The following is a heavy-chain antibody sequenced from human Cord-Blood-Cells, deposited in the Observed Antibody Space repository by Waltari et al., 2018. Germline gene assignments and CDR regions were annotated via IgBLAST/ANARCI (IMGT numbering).Heavy chain of an antibody. V-gene: IGHV5-51*01. D-gene: IGHD3-10*01. J-gene: IGHJ6*02. CDR1: GYSFTSYW. CDR3: ARRYGPGSYLRYYYGMDV. CDR2: IYPGDSDT. Sequence: EVQLVQSGAEVKKPGESLKISCKGSGYSFTSYWIGWVRQMPGKGLEWMGIIYPGDSDTRYSPSFQGQVTSPADKSISTAYLQWSSLKASDTAMYYCARRYGPGSYLRYYYGMDVWGQGTTVTVSS.